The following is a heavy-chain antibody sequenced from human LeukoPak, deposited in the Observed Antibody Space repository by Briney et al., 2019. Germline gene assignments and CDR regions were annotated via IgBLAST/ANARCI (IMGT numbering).Heavy chain of an antibody. J-gene: IGHJ4*02. V-gene: IGHV3-48*04. CDR1: GFSFSSYS. CDR3: ARDFKRPRRLWYGELLPGPPDY. D-gene: IGHD3-10*01. CDR2: ISSSGSTI. Sequence: GGSLRLSCAASGFSFSSYSMNWVRQAPGKGLEWVSDISSSGSTIYYADSVKGRFTISRDNAKNTLYLQMNSLRAEDTAVYYCARDFKRPRRLWYGELLPGPPDYWGQGTLVTVSS.